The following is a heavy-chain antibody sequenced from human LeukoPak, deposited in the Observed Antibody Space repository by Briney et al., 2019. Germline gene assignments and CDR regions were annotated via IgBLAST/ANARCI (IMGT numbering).Heavy chain of an antibody. CDR3: AKGRGFRVWDPWDN. CDR2: ITNSGENT. CDR1: GFTVSSNY. J-gene: IGHJ4*02. D-gene: IGHD3-16*01. Sequence: GGSLRLSCAASGFTVSSNYMSWVRQAPGKGLEWVSGITNSGENTYYADSVKGRFTISRDNSKNTLFLEMNSLRVEDTAVYYCAKGRGFRVWDPWDNWGQGTLITVSS. V-gene: IGHV3-23*01.